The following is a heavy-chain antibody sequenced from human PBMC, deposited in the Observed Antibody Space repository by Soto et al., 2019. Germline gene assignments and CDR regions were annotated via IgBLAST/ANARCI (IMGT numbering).Heavy chain of an antibody. CDR3: AKDKETYYYGSGSYLFDY. D-gene: IGHD3-10*01. J-gene: IGHJ4*02. CDR1: GFTFSSYA. CDR2: ISGSGGSK. V-gene: IGHV3-23*01. Sequence: GGSLRLSCAASGFTFSSYAMSWVRQAPGKGLEWVSAISGSGGSKYYADSVKGRFTISRDNSKNTLYLQMNSLRAEDTAVYYCAKDKETYYYGSGSYLFDYWGQGTLVTVSS.